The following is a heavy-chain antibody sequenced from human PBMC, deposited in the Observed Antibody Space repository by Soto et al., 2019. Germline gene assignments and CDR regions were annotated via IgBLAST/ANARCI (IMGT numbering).Heavy chain of an antibody. D-gene: IGHD4-4*01. Sequence: EVQLVESGGGLVKPGGSLRLSCAASGFTFSSYSMNWVRQAPGKGLEWVSSISSSSSYIYYADSVKGRFTISRDNAKNSLYLQMNSLRAEDTAVYYCARPTTVTTGSAFDIWGQGTMVTVSS. CDR1: GFTFSSYS. CDR2: ISSSSSYI. CDR3: ARPTTVTTGSAFDI. V-gene: IGHV3-21*01. J-gene: IGHJ3*02.